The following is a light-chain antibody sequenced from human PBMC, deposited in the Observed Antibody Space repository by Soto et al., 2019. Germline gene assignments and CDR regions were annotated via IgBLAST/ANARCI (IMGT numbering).Light chain of an antibody. CDR2: GNS. CDR3: QSYDSRLSGHVV. CDR1: SSNIGAGYD. Sequence: QPVLTQPPSVSGAPGQRVTISCTGSSSNIGAGYDVHWYQQLPGTAPKLLIYGNSNRPSGVPDRFSGSKSGTSASLAITGLQAEDEADYYCQSYDSRLSGHVVFGGGTKVTVL. V-gene: IGLV1-40*01. J-gene: IGLJ2*01.